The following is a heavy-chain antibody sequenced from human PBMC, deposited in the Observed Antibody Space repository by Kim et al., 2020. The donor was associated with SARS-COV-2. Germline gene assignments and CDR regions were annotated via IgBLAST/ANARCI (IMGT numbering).Heavy chain of an antibody. D-gene: IGHD3-16*01. CDR3: ARDRGPNTLDY. CDR1: GLTFSAYW. V-gene: IGHV3-7*01. CDR2: INQDGSKE. J-gene: IGHJ4*02. Sequence: GVSLRLSCADSGLTFSAYWMSWVRQSPGKGLEWVANINQDGSKEYYLDSVKGRFTISRDNAKNSLYLQMNSLRGEDAAVYYCARDRGPNTLDYWGQGTPVTVSS.